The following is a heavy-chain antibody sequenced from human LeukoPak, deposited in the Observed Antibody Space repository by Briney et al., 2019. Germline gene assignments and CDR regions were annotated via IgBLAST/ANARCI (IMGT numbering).Heavy chain of an antibody. CDR1: GFTFNSHW. CDR2: IKQGGSEK. D-gene: IGHD2-15*01. V-gene: IGHV3-7*03. J-gene: IGHJ4*02. CDR3: AKEGYCSGGDCYTYFDY. Sequence: GGSLRLSCAASGFTFNSHWVTWVRQAPGKGLEWVASIKQGGSEKYYADSVKGRFTISRDNSKNMLYLQMNSLRAEDTAVYYCAKEGYCSGGDCYTYFDYWGQGSLVTVSS.